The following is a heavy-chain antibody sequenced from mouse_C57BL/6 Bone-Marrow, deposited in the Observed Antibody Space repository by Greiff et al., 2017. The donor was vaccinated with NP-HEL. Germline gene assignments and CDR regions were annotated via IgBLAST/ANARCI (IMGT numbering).Heavy chain of an antibody. CDR1: GFTFSSYA. J-gene: IGHJ2*01. CDR2: ISDGGSYT. V-gene: IGHV5-4*01. D-gene: IGHD4-1*01. CDR3: ARDLGGTGY. Sequence: EVKLVESGGGLVKPGGSLKLSCAASGFTFSSYAMSWVRQTPEKRLEWVATISDGGSYTYYPDNVKGRFTISRDNAKNNLYLQMSHLKSEDTAMYYCARDLGGTGYWGQGTTLTVSS.